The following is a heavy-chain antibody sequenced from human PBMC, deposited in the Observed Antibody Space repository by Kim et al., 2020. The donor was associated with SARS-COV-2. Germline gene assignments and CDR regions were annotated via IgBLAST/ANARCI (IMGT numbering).Heavy chain of an antibody. D-gene: IGHD4-17*01. V-gene: IGHV3-30*18. CDR1: GFTFSSYG. CDR2: ISYDGSNK. Sequence: GGSLRLSCAASGFTFSSYGMHWVRQAPGKGLEWVAVISYDGSNKYYADSVKGRFTISRDNSKNTLYLQMNSLRAEDTAVYYCAKDRSPGYGDPRYYFDYWGQGTLVTVSS. CDR3: AKDRSPGYGDPRYYFDY. J-gene: IGHJ4*02.